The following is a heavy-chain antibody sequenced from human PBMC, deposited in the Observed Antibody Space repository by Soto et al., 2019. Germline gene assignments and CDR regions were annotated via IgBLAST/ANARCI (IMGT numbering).Heavy chain of an antibody. CDR1: GYTFNSYG. CDR3: ATVDTAMVSFDY. V-gene: IGHV1-18*01. Sequence: GASVKVSCKASGYTFNSYGISWVRQAPGQGLEWMGGIGADDGETIYAQKLQGRVTMTKDTSTNTAYMELSSLRSEDTAVYYCATVDTAMVSFDYWGEGTLVTVPS. D-gene: IGHD5-18*01. J-gene: IGHJ4*02. CDR2: IGADDGET.